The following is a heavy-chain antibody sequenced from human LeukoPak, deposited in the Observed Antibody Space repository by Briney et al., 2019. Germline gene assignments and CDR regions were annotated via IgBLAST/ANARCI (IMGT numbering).Heavy chain of an antibody. CDR3: ARRVGSSWYYYYYYMDV. CDR1: GFTFSGFS. Sequence: GSLRLSCGAPGFTFSGFSMNWVRQAPGKGLEWVANIKKDGSEKYYVDSVKGRFTISRDNAKNSLYLQMNSLRAEDTAVYYCARRVGSSWYYYYYYMDVWGKGTTVTVSS. V-gene: IGHV3-7*01. CDR2: IKKDGSEK. D-gene: IGHD6-13*01. J-gene: IGHJ6*03.